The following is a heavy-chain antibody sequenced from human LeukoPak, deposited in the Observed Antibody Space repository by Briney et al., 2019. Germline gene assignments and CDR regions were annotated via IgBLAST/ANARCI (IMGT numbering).Heavy chain of an antibody. D-gene: IGHD3-22*01. J-gene: IGHJ5*02. Sequence: SVKVSCKASGGTFSGYAISWVRQAPGQGLEWMGGIIPIFGTANYAQKFQGRVTITADESTSTAYMELSSLRSEDTAVYYCARDYYDSSGYPTARWFDPWGQGTLVTVSS. CDR1: GGTFSGYA. CDR2: IIPIFGTA. V-gene: IGHV1-69*13. CDR3: ARDYYDSSGYPTARWFDP.